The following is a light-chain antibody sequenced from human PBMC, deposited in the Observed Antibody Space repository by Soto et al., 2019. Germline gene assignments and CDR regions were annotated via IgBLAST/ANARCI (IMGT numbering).Light chain of an antibody. J-gene: IGKJ1*01. V-gene: IGKV3-15*01. CDR2: GAS. CDR3: QHYNVWPPWT. CDR1: RSVSSN. Sequence: EIVMTQSPATLSVSPGERATLSCRASRSVSSNLAWYQQKPGQAPRLLIYGASTRATGIPARFSGSGSGTEFTLTISRLQSEDFAVYYCQHYNVWPPWTFGQGTKVEIK.